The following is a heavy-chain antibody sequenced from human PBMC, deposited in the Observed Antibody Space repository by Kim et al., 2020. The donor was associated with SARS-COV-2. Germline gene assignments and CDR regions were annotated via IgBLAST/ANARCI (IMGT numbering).Heavy chain of an antibody. CDR1: GGSISTYY. V-gene: IGHV4-59*01. J-gene: IGHJ5*02. CDR3: ARDARYGGWFDP. CDR2: IYNSGST. Sequence: SETLSLTCTVSGGSISTYYWSWIRQPPGKGLEWIGYIYNSGSTNYNPSLKSRVTISVDTSKNQFSLKLSSVTAADTAVYYCARDARYGGWFDPWGQEPWSPSPQ. D-gene: IGHD5-18*01.